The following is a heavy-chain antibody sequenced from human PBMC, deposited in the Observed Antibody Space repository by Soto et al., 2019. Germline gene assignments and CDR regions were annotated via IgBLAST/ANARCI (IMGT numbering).Heavy chain of an antibody. Sequence: GGSLRLSCAASGFTFSSYAMSWVRQAPGKGLEWVSAISGSGGSTYYADSVKGRFTISRDNSKNTLYLQMNSLRAEDTAVYYCAKDSEATIFGVAPPYFDYWGQGTLVTVSS. CDR2: ISGSGGST. D-gene: IGHD3-3*01. CDR1: GFTFSSYA. V-gene: IGHV3-23*01. CDR3: AKDSEATIFGVAPPYFDY. J-gene: IGHJ4*02.